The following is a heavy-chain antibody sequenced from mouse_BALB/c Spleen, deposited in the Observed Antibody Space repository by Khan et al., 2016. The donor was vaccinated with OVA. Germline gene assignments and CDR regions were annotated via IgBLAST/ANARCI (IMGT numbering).Heavy chain of an antibody. CDR1: GFTFSDAW. V-gene: IGHV6-6*01. D-gene: IGHD1-1*01. CDR2: IRSKANNPAT. J-gene: IGHJ4*01. Sequence: EVQLEESGGGLVQPGGSMKLSCAASGFTFSDAWMDWVRQSPEKGLEWVAEIRSKANNPATYYSESVRGRFTISRDASKSSVYLQMNSLRAEDTGIDYGTSNYVRYYYSMDYWGQGTSVTVSS. CDR3: TSNYVRYYYSMDY.